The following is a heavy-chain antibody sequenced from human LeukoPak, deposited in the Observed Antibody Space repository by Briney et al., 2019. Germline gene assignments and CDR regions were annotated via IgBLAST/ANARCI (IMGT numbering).Heavy chain of an antibody. CDR2: ISYDGSNK. CDR1: GFTFSSYA. D-gene: IGHD2-8*01. CDR3: ARDTPGVYGMDV. Sequence: GGSLRLSCAASGFTFSSYAMHWVRQAPGKGLEGVAVISYDGSNKYYADSVKGRFTISRDNSKNTLYLQMNSLRAEDTAVYYCARDTPGVYGMDVWGQGTTVTVSS. V-gene: IGHV3-30-3*01. J-gene: IGHJ6*02.